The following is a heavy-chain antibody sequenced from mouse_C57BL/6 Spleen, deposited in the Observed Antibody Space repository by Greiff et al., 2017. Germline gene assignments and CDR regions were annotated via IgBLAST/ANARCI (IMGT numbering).Heavy chain of an antibody. CDR1: GYTFTRYW. Sequence: QVQLQQPGAELVRPGSSVKLSCKASGYTFTRYWMAWVKQRPGQGLEWIGNIYPSDSETHYNQKFKDKATLTVDKSSGTAYMQLSSLTSEDSAVYYWARSGVGYAMDYWGQGTSVTVSS. CDR2: IYPSDSET. CDR3: ARSGVGYAMDY. V-gene: IGHV1-61*01. D-gene: IGHD1-1*01. J-gene: IGHJ4*01.